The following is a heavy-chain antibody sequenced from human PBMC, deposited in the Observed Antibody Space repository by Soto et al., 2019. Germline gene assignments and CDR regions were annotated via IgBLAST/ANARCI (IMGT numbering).Heavy chain of an antibody. Sequence: QLQLQESGPGLVKPSETLSLTCTVSGGSISSNLYYWGWVRQPPGKGLEWIGAVYYSGRTWYNPSLNCRVIISVDTLRNQFSLNLRSVTASDTAVYYCARQTGGFGYYFDYWGQGALVTVSS. CDR2: VYYSGRT. CDR3: ARQTGGFGYYFDY. D-gene: IGHD3-16*01. J-gene: IGHJ4*02. CDR1: GGSISSNLYY. V-gene: IGHV4-39*01.